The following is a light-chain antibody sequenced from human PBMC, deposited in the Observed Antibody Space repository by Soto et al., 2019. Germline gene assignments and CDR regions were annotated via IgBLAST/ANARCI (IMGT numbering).Light chain of an antibody. CDR3: QQYGNSPYT. V-gene: IGKV3-20*01. J-gene: IGKJ2*01. CDR2: GAS. CDR1: QNVDNNY. Sequence: EVVLTQSPGTLSLSPGESATLSCRASQNVDNNYVARYQQKPGQAPTLLIHGASYRATGIPDRFSGSGSGTDFTLTISRLEPEDFAVFHCQQYGNSPYTFGQGTKLEI.